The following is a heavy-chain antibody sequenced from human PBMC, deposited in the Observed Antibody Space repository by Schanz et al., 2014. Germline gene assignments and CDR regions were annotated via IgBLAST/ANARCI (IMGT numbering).Heavy chain of an antibody. CDR1: GFTFSNYG. Sequence: VQLLESGGGLVQPGGSLRLSCAASGFTFSNYGIHWFRQPAGKGLEWVAVIWNNGVTKYYADSVRGRFTISRDRFQNTLYLRMSSLRAEDTAVYYCAKDPSHGDYDYYFDYWGQGTLVTVSS. D-gene: IGHD3-22*01. CDR2: IWNNGVTK. V-gene: IGHV3-33*03. J-gene: IGHJ4*02. CDR3: AKDPSHGDYDYYFDY.